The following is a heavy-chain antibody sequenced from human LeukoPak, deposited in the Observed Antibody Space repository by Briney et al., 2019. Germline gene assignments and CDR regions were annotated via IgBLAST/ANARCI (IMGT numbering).Heavy chain of an antibody. V-gene: IGHV1-2*02. CDR3: ARDRIRRIEVSGTGLIDY. Sequence: SVTVSFKASVYTFTHYYMHWVRQAPGQGLEWMGWINPNSGGTNYAQKFQGRVTMTRDTSISTDYMELSRLRSDDTAVYYCARDRIRRIEVSGTGLIDYWGQGTLVTVSS. D-gene: IGHD6-19*01. CDR2: INPNSGGT. J-gene: IGHJ4*02. CDR1: VYTFTHYY.